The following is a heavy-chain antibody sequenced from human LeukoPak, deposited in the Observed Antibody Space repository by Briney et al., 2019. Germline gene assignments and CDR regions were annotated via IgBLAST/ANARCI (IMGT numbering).Heavy chain of an antibody. V-gene: IGHV3-7*01. D-gene: IGHD3-22*01. CDR1: GFTFSSHW. CDR2: INPDGSWG. CDR3: ARESGVGYYYDSSGYYYTDDAFDI. Sequence: GGSLRLSCGASGFTFSSHWMSWVRQAPGKGLEWVAIINPDGSWGTFVDSVKGRFTISRDNAKNSLFLQMSSLRAEDTAVYYCARESGVGYYYDSSGYYYTDDAFDIWGQGTMVTVSS. J-gene: IGHJ3*02.